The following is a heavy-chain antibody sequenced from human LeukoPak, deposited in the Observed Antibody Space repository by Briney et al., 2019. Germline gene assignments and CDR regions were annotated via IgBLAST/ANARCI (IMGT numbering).Heavy chain of an antibody. Sequence: ASVKVSCKASGYTFTGYDINWVRQATGQGLEWMGWMYPNSGNTGYAQKFQGRVTMTRNTSISTAYMELSSLRSEDTAVYYCARGRVDTAMDHVFDYWGQGTLVTVSS. CDR1: GYTFTGYD. V-gene: IGHV1-8*01. J-gene: IGHJ4*02. CDR2: MYPNSGNT. CDR3: ARGRVDTAMDHVFDY. D-gene: IGHD5-18*01.